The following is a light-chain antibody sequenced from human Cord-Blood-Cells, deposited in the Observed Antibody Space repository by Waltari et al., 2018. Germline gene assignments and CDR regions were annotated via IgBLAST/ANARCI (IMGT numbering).Light chain of an antibody. CDR1: RSDVGGYNY. CDR3: SSYTSSSTLV. V-gene: IGLV2-14*03. CDR2: DVS. Sequence: QSALTQPASVSGSPGQSITISCTGTRSDVGGYNYVSWYQQHPGKAPKLMIYDVSNXXXXXXXXXXXXXXXXXXXXXISGLXAEDEADYYCSSYTSSSTLVFGGGTKLTVL. J-gene: IGLJ3*02.